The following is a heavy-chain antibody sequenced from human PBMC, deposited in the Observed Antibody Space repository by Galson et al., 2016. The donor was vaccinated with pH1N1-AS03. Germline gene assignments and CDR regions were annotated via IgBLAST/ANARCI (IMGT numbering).Heavy chain of an antibody. CDR2: INSDGSYT. CDR1: GFTFNNYW. J-gene: IGHJ4*02. Sequence: SLRLSCAASGFTFNNYWMSWVRQAPGKGLVWVSRINSDGSYTNYADSVWGRFTISRDNARNSLYLQMDSLRAEDTAVYYCARDRDGSDYFDSWGQGTLVTVSS. V-gene: IGHV3-74*01. CDR3: ARDRDGSDYFDS. D-gene: IGHD5-24*01.